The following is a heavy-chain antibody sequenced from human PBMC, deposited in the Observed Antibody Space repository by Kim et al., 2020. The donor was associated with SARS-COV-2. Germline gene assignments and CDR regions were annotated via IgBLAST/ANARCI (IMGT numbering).Heavy chain of an antibody. CDR3: AKALTDTWGITVAAGY. Sequence: DSVKGRFSTSRDNAKNSLDLQMNSLRAEDTAFYYCAKALTDTWGITVAAGYWGQGTLVTVSS. J-gene: IGHJ4*02. D-gene: IGHD6-19*01. V-gene: IGHV3-9*01.